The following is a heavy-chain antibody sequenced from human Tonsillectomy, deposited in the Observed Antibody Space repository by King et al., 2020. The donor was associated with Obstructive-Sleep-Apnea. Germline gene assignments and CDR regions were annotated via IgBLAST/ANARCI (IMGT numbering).Heavy chain of an antibody. CDR1: GYTFTTYT. D-gene: IGHD5-12*01. V-gene: IGHV1-3*01. Sequence: VQLVESGAEVKKPGASVKVSCKASGYTFTTYTMHWVRQAPGQRLDGMGWINAGNGNTKYSQNFQGRVTITRDTSASIVYMELSSLRSEDTSVYYCARGGYDWEYWGQGTLVTVSS. CDR3: ARGGYDWEY. J-gene: IGHJ4*02. CDR2: INAGNGNT.